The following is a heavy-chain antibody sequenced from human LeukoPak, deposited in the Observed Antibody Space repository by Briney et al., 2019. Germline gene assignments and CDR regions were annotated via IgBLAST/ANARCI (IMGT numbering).Heavy chain of an antibody. Sequence: PSETLSLTCTISGGSVSSSSYYWGWIRQPPGKGLEWIGSVYYSGSTYYNPSLKSRVTISVDTSKNKFSLKLSSVTAADTAAYYCARLGSGLPPDYWGQGTLVTVSS. CDR1: GGSVSSSSYY. CDR3: ARLGSGLPPDY. D-gene: IGHD3-10*01. CDR2: VYYSGST. J-gene: IGHJ4*02. V-gene: IGHV4-39*01.